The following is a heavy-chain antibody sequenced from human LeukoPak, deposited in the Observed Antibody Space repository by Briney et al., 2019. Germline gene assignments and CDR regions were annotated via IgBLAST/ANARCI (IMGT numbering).Heavy chain of an antibody. CDR1: GGSFSGYY. D-gene: IGHD1-7*01. CDR2: INHSGST. J-gene: IGHJ4*02. CDR3: ARDVKIGATWNYILGNFDY. Sequence: SETLSLTCAVYGGSFSGYYWSWIRQPPGKGLEWIGEINHSGSTNYNPSLKSRVTISVDTSKNQFSLKLSSVTAADTAVYYCARDVKIGATWNYILGNFDYWGQGTLVSVSS. V-gene: IGHV4-34*01.